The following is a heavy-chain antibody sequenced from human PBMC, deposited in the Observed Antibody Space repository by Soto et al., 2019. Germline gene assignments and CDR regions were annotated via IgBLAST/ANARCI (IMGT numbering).Heavy chain of an antibody. CDR2: ISHTGTT. CDR3: ARVTMGIRDSDHFGVDV. V-gene: IGHV4-38-2*02. CDR1: GFPISSPYS. Sequence: LSLTCLVPGFPISSPYSWMWVGQPTGKGLEWIGSISHTGTTSYSPSLTSRVSISVDTSKNQVSLKLTSVTAADTAVYCCARVTMGIRDSDHFGVDVWGHGTTVTVSS. D-gene: IGHD3-10*01. J-gene: IGHJ6*02.